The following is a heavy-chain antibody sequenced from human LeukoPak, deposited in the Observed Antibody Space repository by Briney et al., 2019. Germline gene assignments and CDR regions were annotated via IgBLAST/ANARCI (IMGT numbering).Heavy chain of an antibody. CDR2: ISGSGGST. CDR3: AKGGSGYYRSWFDP. CDR1: GFTFSSYA. J-gene: IGHJ5*02. Sequence: GGSLRLSCAASGFTFSSYAMSWVRQAPGKGLEWVSAISGSGGSTYYADSVKGRFTISRDNSKNTLCLQMNSLRAEDTAVYYCAKGGSGYYRSWFDPWGQGTLVTVSS. D-gene: IGHD3-22*01. V-gene: IGHV3-23*01.